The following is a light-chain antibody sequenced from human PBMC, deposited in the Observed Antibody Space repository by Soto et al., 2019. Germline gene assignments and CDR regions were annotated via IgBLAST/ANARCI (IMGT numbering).Light chain of an antibody. CDR3: QQLFIYPPT. CDR1: QSVSSN. V-gene: IGKV3-15*01. CDR2: GAS. J-gene: IGKJ3*01. Sequence: EIVMTQSPATLSVSPGERATLSCRASQSVSSNLAWYQQKPGQAPRLLIYGASTRATGIPARLSGSGSGTHFTLTVSSLQPEDFATYYCQQLFIYPPTFGPGTKVDIK.